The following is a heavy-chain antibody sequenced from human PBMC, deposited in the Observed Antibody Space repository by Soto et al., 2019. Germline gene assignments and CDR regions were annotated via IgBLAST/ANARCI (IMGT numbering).Heavy chain of an antibody. V-gene: IGHV4-59*01. Sequence: SETLSLTCTVSGGSISSYYWSWIRQPPGKGLEWIGYIYYSGSTNYNPSLKSRVTISVDTSKNQFSLKLSSVTAADTAVYYCARAWNYYGSGSYYNFDYWGQGTLVTVSS. CDR3: ARAWNYYGSGSYYNFDY. CDR2: IYYSGST. J-gene: IGHJ4*02. D-gene: IGHD3-10*01. CDR1: GGSISSYY.